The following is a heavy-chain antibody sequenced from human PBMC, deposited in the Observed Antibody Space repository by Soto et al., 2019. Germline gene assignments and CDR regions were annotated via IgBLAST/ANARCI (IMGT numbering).Heavy chain of an antibody. V-gene: IGHV3-23*01. J-gene: IGHJ4*02. CDR3: ARHSGYGVLGDY. CDR1: GFTFTSYA. Sequence: EVQLLETGGGLVQPGGSLRLSCAASGFTFTSYAMSWVRLAPGKGLVWVSAISGSGGITYYADYVKGRFTISRDNSKNTMYLQKNTLRAGATAVYYCARHSGYGVLGDYWGQGALVTVSS. D-gene: IGHD5-12*01. CDR2: ISGSGGIT.